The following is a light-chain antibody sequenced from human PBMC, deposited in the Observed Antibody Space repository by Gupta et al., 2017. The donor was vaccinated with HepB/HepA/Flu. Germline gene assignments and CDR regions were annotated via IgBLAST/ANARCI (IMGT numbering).Light chain of an antibody. V-gene: IGLV1-40*01. J-gene: IGLJ2*01. CDR3: QYSDRSLTGTV. CDR2: GST. Sequence: QSVLTQPPSVSGAPGQRVTISCTGTSSNIGAGFDVQWYQQFHGTATNLLIDGSTNRPSGVPDRVSCNRSDTYASRHIXGXQTEEEXDDYCQYSDRSLTGTVFGGGTKLTVL. CDR1: SSNIGAGFD.